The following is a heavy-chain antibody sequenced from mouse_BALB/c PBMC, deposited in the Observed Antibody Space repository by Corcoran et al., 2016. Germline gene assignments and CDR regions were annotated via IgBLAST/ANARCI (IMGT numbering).Heavy chain of an antibody. D-gene: IGHD4-1*01. CDR3: ARWDGSFDV. J-gene: IGHJ1*01. CDR1: GFNIKDNY. CDR2: IDPANGNT. V-gene: IGHV14-3*02. Sequence: EVQLQQSGAELVKPGASVKLSCTASGFNIKDNYMHWVKQSPEQGLEWIGRIDPANGNTKYDSKFQGKATITADTSSNTAYLQLSSLTSEDTAVYYCARWDGSFDVWGAGTTVTVSS.